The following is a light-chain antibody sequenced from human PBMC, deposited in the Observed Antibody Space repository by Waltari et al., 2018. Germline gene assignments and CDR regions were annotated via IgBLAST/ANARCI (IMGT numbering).Light chain of an antibody. CDR2: WAS. CDR3: QQYYSTPNT. J-gene: IGKJ2*01. V-gene: IGKV4-1*01. Sequence: DIVMTQSPDSLAVSLGERATGNCKSSQSVLYSLNNKNFLAGYQQKPGQPPKLRIYWASTRESGLPDRFSGSGSGTDFTLTISSLQAEDVAVYYCQQYYSTPNTFGQGTKVDIK. CDR1: QSVLYSLNNKNF.